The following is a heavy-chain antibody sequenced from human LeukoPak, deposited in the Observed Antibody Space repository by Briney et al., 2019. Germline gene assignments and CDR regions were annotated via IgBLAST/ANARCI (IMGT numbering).Heavy chain of an antibody. J-gene: IGHJ4*02. CDR2: ITGSGDYT. V-gene: IGHV3-23*01. Sequence: GGSLRLSCAASGFTFSSYGMPWVRQAPGKGLEWVSGITGSGDYTNYADSVKGRFTISRDNSKNTLYLQMNSLRAEDTAVYYCAKTYSSGSRYYFDYWGQGTLVTVSS. CDR1: GFTFSSYG. D-gene: IGHD3-10*01. CDR3: AKTYSSGSRYYFDY.